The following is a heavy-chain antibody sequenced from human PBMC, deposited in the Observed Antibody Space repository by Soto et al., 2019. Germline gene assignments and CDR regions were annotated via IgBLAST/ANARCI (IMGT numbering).Heavy chain of an antibody. CDR1: GDSISISSYY. CDR2: FYFGGSS. D-gene: IGHD5-18*01. Sequence: SEPLSLTCTVSGDSISISSYYWGWIRQPPGKGLEWIGNFYFGGSSYYSPSLKSRVTISVDTSKNQFSLKLSSVTAADTAVYYCASDSAYSSGAHYYYYAMDVWGQGTTVTVSS. CDR3: ASDSAYSSGAHYYYYAMDV. J-gene: IGHJ6*02. V-gene: IGHV4-39*01.